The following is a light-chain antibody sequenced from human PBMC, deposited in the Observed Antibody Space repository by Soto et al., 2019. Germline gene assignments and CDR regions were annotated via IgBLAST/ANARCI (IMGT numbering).Light chain of an antibody. CDR3: AAWDDSLNVLV. V-gene: IGLV1-44*01. CDR1: RSNIGRNT. J-gene: IGLJ2*01. CDR2: TTN. Sequence: QLVLTQPPSASGTPGQTVTISCSGSRSNIGRNTLNWYQQLPGTAPNLLISTTNQRPSGVRDRFSGSKSGTSASLAISGLQSDDEADYYCAAWDDSLNVLVFGGGTKVTVL.